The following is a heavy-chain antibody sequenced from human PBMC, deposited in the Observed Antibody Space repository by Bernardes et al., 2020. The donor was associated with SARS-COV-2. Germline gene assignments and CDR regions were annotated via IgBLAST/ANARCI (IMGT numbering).Heavy chain of an antibody. V-gene: IGHV3-48*01. CDR3: ARGTFGSGSYYGDS. Sequence: GSLRLSCAASGFNFSLYSMNWVRQAPGKGLDWVSYISSSSTTIYYADSVKGRFTISRDNAKNSLYLQMNSLRAEDTAVYYCARGTFGSGSYYGDSWGQGILVTVSS. D-gene: IGHD3-10*01. CDR1: GFNFSLYS. CDR2: ISSSSTTI. J-gene: IGHJ4*02.